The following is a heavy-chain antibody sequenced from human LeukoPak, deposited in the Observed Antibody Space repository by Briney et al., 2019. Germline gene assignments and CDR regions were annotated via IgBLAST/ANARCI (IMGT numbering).Heavy chain of an antibody. Sequence: GGSLRLSCAASGFTVNNYYMTWVRQAPGKGLEGVSILYSGGMTYYADSVKGRFTISTDTSKNTVNLQMNSLRAEDTAIYYCARMFGGNYYGYYFDYWGQGSMLTVSS. J-gene: IGHJ4*02. D-gene: IGHD1-26*01. V-gene: IGHV3-53*01. CDR2: LYSGGMT. CDR1: GFTVNNYY. CDR3: ARMFGGNYYGYYFDY.